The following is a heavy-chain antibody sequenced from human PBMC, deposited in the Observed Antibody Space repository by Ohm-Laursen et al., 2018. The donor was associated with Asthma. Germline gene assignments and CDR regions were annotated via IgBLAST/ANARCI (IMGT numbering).Heavy chain of an antibody. Sequence: SLRLSCTASGITFRNYALSWVRQAPGKGLEWVSVIYSGGSTYYADSVKGRFTISRDNSKNTLYLQMNSLRAEDTAVYYCARGNWYFDLWGRGTLVTVSS. CDR3: ARGNWYFDL. CDR2: IYSGGST. J-gene: IGHJ2*01. V-gene: IGHV3-53*01. CDR1: GITFRNYA.